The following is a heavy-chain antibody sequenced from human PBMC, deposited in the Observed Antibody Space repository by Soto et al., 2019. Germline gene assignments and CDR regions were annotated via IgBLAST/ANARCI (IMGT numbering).Heavy chain of an antibody. D-gene: IGHD6-13*01. CDR1: DGSVSPYY. V-gene: IGHV4-59*02. CDR2: IYYTGDT. CDR3: AKYRHEAADGYTLHY. Sequence: QVHLQESGPGLVKPSETLSLTCTVSDGSVSPYYWSWIRQPPGGTLEWIGYIYYTGDTNYNPSLNSRVIMSADTSKNQFSLRLNSVTAADTALYYCAKYRHEAADGYTLHYWGQGILVTVSS. J-gene: IGHJ4*02.